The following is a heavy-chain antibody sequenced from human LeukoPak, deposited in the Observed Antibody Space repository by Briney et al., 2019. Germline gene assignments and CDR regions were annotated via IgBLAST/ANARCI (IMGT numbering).Heavy chain of an antibody. CDR3: VKDGMGSLNSCIAV. J-gene: IGHJ3*01. CDR2: ISGSGGST. CDR1: GFTFSSYA. Sequence: QPGGCPRLSCAASGFTFSSYAMSWVPQAPGKGLGWVLAISGSGGSTYYADSVKGRFTISRDNSKNTLYLQMKSLGGEDTGVYYRVKDGMGSLNSCIAVWG. V-gene: IGHV3-23*01. D-gene: IGHD1-1*01.